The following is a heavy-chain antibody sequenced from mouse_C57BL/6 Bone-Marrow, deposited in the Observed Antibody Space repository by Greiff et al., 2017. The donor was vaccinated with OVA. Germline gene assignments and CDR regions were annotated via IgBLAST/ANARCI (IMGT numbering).Heavy chain of an antibody. CDR2: IYPGDGDT. J-gene: IGHJ2*01. D-gene: IGHD3-2*02. CDR1: GYAFSSSW. V-gene: IGHV1-82*01. Sequence: VQLQQSGPELVKPGASVKISCKASGYAFSSSWMNWVKQRPGKGLEWIGRIYPGDGDTNYNGKFKGKATLTADKSSSTAYMQLSSLTSEDSAVYFCARSGSSGSYYFDYWGQGTTLTVSS. CDR3: ARSGSSGSYYFDY.